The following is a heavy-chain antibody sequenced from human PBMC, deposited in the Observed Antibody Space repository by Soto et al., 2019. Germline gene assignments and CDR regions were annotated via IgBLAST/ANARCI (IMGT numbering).Heavy chain of an antibody. Sequence: PGGSLRLSCAASGFTFSSYAMSWVRQAPGKGLEWASAISGSGGSTYYADSVKGRFTISRDNSKNTLYLQMNSLRAEDTAVYYCAKATVAAPRGYYGMDVWGQGTTAPVSS. J-gene: IGHJ6*02. CDR1: GFTFSSYA. CDR3: AKATVAAPRGYYGMDV. V-gene: IGHV3-23*01. CDR2: ISGSGGST. D-gene: IGHD6-19*01.